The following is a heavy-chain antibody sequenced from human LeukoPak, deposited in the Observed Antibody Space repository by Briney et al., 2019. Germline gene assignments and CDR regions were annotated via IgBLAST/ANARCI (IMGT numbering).Heavy chain of an antibody. J-gene: IGHJ4*02. Sequence: PGGSLGLSCAASGFTFSNYGMHWVRQAPGKGLEWVTVIWSDGITKYYADSVKGRFTISRDNSKNVLYLQMNSLRAEDTAVYYCARQFYLRRNWNYAFDSWGQGTLVTVSS. CDR1: GFTFSNYG. D-gene: IGHD1-7*01. V-gene: IGHV3-33*01. CDR3: ARQFYLRRNWNYAFDS. CDR2: IWSDGITK.